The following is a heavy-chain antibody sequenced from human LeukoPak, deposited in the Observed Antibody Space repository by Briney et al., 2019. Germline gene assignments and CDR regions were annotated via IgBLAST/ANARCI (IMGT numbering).Heavy chain of an antibody. CDR1: GGTFSTYA. CDR2: IIPIFGTA. V-gene: IGHV1-69*13. D-gene: IGHD3-10*01. J-gene: IGHJ5*02. CDR3: ASGPDGGWFDP. Sequence: SVKVSCKASGGTFSTYAISWVRQAPGQGLEWMGGIIPIFGTANYAQKFQGRVTITADEYTSTAYMELSSLRSEDTAVYYCASGPDGGWFDPWGQGTLVTVSS.